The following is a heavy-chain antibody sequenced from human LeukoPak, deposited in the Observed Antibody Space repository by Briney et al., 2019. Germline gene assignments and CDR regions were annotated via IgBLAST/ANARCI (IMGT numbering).Heavy chain of an antibody. D-gene: IGHD6-19*01. V-gene: IGHV4-39*07. CDR2: IYYSGST. CDR1: GGSISSSSYY. CDR3: ARDYLSVAGTHDASDI. Sequence: SETLSLTCTVSGGSISSSSYYWGWIRQPPGKGLEWIGSIYYSGSTYYNPSLKSRVTISVDTSKNQFSLKLSSVTAADTAVYYCARDYLSVAGTHDASDIWGQGTMVTVSS. J-gene: IGHJ3*02.